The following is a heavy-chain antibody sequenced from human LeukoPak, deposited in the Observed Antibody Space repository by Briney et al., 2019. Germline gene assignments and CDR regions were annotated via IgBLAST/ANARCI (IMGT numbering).Heavy chain of an antibody. CDR3: ARLTGTTEANWFDP. Sequence: SETLSLTCTVSGGSISTNAYYWAWIRQPPGKGLEWIGSVFYSGSTYSNPSLESRLTISVDTSKNHFSLKLSSVTAADTAVYYCARLTGTTEANWFDPWGQGTLVTVSS. V-gene: IGHV4-39*01. J-gene: IGHJ5*02. D-gene: IGHD1-7*01. CDR2: VFYSGST. CDR1: GGSISTNAYY.